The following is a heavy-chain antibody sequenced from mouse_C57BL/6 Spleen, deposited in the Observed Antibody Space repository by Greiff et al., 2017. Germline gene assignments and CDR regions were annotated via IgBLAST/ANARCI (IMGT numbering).Heavy chain of an antibody. D-gene: IGHD6-1*01. CDR2: IDPETGGT. V-gene: IGHV1-15*01. J-gene: IGHJ3*01. Sequence: VHLVASGAELVRPGASVTLSCKASGYTFTDYEMHWVKQTPVHGLEWIGAIDPETGGTAYNQKFKGKAILTADKSSSTAYMELRSLTSEDSAVYYCTRSVPFAYWGQGTLVTVSA. CDR3: TRSVPFAY. CDR1: GYTFTDYE.